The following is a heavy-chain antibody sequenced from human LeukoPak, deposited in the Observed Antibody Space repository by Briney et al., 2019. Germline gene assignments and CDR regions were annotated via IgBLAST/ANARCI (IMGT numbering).Heavy chain of an antibody. J-gene: IGHJ5*02. CDR1: GGSISSGGYY. CDR3: AKRSHCSSTSCYEPTGFDP. D-gene: IGHD2-2*01. V-gene: IGHV4-31*03. Sequence: SETLSLTCTVSGGSISSGGYYWSWIRQHPGKGVEWIGYIYYSGSTYYNPSLKSRVTISVDTSKNQFSLKLSSVTAADTAVYYCAKRSHCSSTSCYEPTGFDPWGQGTLVTVSS. CDR2: IYYSGST.